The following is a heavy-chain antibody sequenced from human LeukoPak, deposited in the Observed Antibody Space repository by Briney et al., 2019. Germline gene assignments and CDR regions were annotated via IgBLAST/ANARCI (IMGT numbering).Heavy chain of an antibody. J-gene: IGHJ5*02. CDR3: ARDLGLTISDNWFDP. D-gene: IGHD3-3*01. V-gene: IGHV4-38-2*02. CDR2: IFHTGSS. CDR1: DYSISSGYF. Sequence: SETLSLTCTVSDYSISSGYFWTWIRQPPGEGLEWIGSIFHTGSSYYNPSLKSPVAISVDTSKNQFSLELSSVTAADTAVYYCARDLGLTISDNWFDPWGQGTLVTVSS.